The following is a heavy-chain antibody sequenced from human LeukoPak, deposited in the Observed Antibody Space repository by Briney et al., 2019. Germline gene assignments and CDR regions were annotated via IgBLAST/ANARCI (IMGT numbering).Heavy chain of an antibody. CDR1: GFTFSSAG. V-gene: IGHV3-33*06. CDR2: IWYDGSNK. CDR3: AKDRYYYDSSGSIYFDY. Sequence: PGGSLRLSCVASGFTFSSAGMHWVRQAPGKGLEWVADIWYDGSNKYYAESVKGRFTISRDNSKNTLFLQMNSLGVEDTAVYYCAKDRYYYDSSGSIYFDYWGQGTLVTVSS. J-gene: IGHJ4*02. D-gene: IGHD3-22*01.